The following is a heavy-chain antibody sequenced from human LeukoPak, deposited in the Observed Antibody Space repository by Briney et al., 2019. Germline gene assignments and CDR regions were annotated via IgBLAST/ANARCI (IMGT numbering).Heavy chain of an antibody. V-gene: IGHV3-23*01. Sequence: QSGGSLRISCAASGFTFSSYAMSWVRQAPGKGLEWVSAISGSGGSTYYADSVKGRFTISRDNSKNTLYLQMNSLRAEDTAVYYCANGTSGYSSGWYFGYWGQGTLVTVSS. J-gene: IGHJ4*02. CDR3: ANGTSGYSSGWYFGY. D-gene: IGHD6-19*01. CDR1: GFTFSSYA. CDR2: ISGSGGST.